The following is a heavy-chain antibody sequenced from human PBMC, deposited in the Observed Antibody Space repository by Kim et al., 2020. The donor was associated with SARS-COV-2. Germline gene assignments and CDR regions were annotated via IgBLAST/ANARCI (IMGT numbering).Heavy chain of an antibody. CDR3: ARAGQWLVLDYGMDV. V-gene: IGHV6-1*01. J-gene: IGHJ6*02. D-gene: IGHD6-19*01. Sequence: VSVKSRITINPDTSKNQFSLRLNSVTPEDTAVYYCARAGQWLVLDYGMDVWGQGTTVTVSS.